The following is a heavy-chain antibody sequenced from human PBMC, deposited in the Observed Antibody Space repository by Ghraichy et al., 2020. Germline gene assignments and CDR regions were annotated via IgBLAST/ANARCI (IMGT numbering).Heavy chain of an antibody. CDR3: AKSLRRNLYPFDY. V-gene: IGHV3-23*01. CDR2: ISGGGGGT. Sequence: GGSLRLSCAASGFTFNNYAMSWVRQAPGKGLEWVSAISGGGGGTYYADSVKGRFTISRDDSKNTLYVQMNSLKDDDTAVYYCAKSLRRNLYPFDYWGQGTLLTVSS. J-gene: IGHJ4*02. CDR1: GFTFNNYA. D-gene: IGHD1-14*01.